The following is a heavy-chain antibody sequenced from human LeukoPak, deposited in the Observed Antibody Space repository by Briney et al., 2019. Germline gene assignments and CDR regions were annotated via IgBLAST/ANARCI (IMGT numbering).Heavy chain of an antibody. CDR1: GFTFSSYG. D-gene: IGHD1-14*01. CDR3: ARGTLHYYFDY. J-gene: IGHJ4*02. V-gene: IGHV3-53*01. Sequence: GGSLRLSCAASGFTFSSYGMPWVRQAPGKGLEWVSVIYTGGTTYYADSVKGRFTISRDNSKNTLYLQMNSLRAEDTAVYYCARGTLHYYFDYWGQGTLVTVSS. CDR2: IYTGGTT.